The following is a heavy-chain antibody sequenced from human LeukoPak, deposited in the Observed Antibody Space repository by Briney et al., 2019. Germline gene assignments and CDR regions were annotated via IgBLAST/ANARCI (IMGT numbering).Heavy chain of an antibody. V-gene: IGHV3-43*02. CDR2: ISGDGGNT. Sequence: GGSLRLSCAASGFNFDDYAIHWVRQAPGKGLEWVSLISGDGGNTYYAASVKGRFTLSRDNSKNSLYLQMNSLRSEDTAFYYCAKDKALGYCSAGSCLYLDYWGQGTLVTVSS. D-gene: IGHD2-15*01. J-gene: IGHJ4*02. CDR1: GFNFDDYA. CDR3: AKDKALGYCSAGSCLYLDY.